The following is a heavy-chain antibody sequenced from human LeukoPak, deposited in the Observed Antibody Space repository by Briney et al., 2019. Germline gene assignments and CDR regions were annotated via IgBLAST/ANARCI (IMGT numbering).Heavy chain of an antibody. CDR2: IHYSGST. CDR1: GGSISSNSYS. Sequence: SETLSLTCNVSGGSISSNSYSRGWIRQSPGKGLEWIGSIHYSGSTYYNPSLKSRVTISVDMSKNQFSLKLSSVTAADTAVYYCARVDDSSGYYCLLDYWGQGTLVTVSS. D-gene: IGHD3-22*01. J-gene: IGHJ4*02. CDR3: ARVDDSSGYYCLLDY. V-gene: IGHV4-39*07.